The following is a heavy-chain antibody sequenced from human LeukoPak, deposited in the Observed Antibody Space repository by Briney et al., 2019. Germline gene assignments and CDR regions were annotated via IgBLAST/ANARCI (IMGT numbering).Heavy chain of an antibody. J-gene: IGHJ6*02. CDR2: IYTSGST. Sequence: SETLSLTCTVSGGSISSYYWSWIRQPAGKGLEWIGRIYTSGSTNYNPPLKSRVTMSVDTSKNQFSLKLTSVTAADTAVYYCARQFWGITATGSNYYFGMDVWGQGTPVTVSS. CDR1: GGSISSYY. V-gene: IGHV4-4*07. CDR3: ARQFWGITATGSNYYFGMDV. D-gene: IGHD6-13*01.